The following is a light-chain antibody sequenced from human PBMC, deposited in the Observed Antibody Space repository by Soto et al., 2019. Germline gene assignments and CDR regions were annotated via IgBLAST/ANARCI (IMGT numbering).Light chain of an antibody. CDR3: EQSYIVPRT. CDR2: TAS. J-gene: IGKJ1*01. V-gene: IGKV1-39*01. CDR1: QTVGNH. Sequence: DIQMTQSPSPLSASVGDRVTISCRTRQTVGNHLYWYQQKPGRAPPLLIYTASTLQSGLPTRFSGRGSGTDFTLTISSLQPEDFATYYCEQSYIVPRTFGQGTKV.